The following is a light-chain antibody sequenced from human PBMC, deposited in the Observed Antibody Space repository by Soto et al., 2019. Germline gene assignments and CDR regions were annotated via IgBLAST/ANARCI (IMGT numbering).Light chain of an antibody. Sequence: DIVMTQSPLSLPVTPGEPASISCRSSQSLLHSNGYNYLDWYLQKPGQSPQLLIYLGSNRASGVPYRFSGSGSGPDFTLKISRVEAEDVGVYYCMQALQTPWTFGQGTKVAIK. CDR2: LGS. V-gene: IGKV2-28*01. CDR1: QSLLHSNGYNY. CDR3: MQALQTPWT. J-gene: IGKJ1*01.